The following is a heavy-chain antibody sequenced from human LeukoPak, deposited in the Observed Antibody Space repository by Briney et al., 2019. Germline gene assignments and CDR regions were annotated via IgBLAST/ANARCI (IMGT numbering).Heavy chain of an antibody. CDR1: GGSISSGDYY. CDR3: ARAGIVVVPAATDYFDY. D-gene: IGHD2-2*01. CDR2: IYYSGST. J-gene: IGHJ4*02. V-gene: IGHV4-30-4*08. Sequence: SQTLSLTCTVSGGSISSGDYYWSWIRQPPGKGLEWIGYIYYSGSTYYNPSLKRRVTISVDTSKTQFSLKLSSVTAADTAVYYCARAGIVVVPAATDYFDYWGQGTLVTVSS.